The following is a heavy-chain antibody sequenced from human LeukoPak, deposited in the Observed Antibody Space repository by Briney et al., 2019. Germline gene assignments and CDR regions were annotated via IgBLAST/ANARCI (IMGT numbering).Heavy chain of an antibody. D-gene: IGHD3-16*01. CDR3: ARVRGTYYFDY. CDR2: IYYSGST. J-gene: IGHJ4*02. CDR1: GGSISSGDYY. Sequence: SSETLSLTCTVSGGSISSGDYYWSWIRQPPGKGLEWIGYIYYSGSTYYNPSLKSRVTISVDTSKNQFSLKLSSVTAADTAVYYCARVRGTYYFDYWGQGTLVTVSS. V-gene: IGHV4-30-4*01.